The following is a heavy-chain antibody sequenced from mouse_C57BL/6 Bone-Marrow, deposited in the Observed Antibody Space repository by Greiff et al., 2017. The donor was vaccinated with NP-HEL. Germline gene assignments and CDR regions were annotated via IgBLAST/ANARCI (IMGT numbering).Heavy chain of an antibody. D-gene: IGHD5-5*01. Sequence: EVQLQQSGPELVKPGASVKISCKASGYSFTDYNMNWVKQSNGKSLEWIGVINPNYGTTSYNQKFKGKATLTLDQSSIPVYMLLNTPTSEDSAVYYCARSEGMDYPYYFDYWGQGTTLTVSS. CDR3: ARSEGMDYPYYFDY. CDR1: GYSFTDYN. V-gene: IGHV1-39*01. CDR2: INPNYGTT. J-gene: IGHJ2*01.